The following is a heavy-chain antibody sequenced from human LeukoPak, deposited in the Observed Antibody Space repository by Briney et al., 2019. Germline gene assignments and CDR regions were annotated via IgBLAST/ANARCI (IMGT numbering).Heavy chain of an antibody. Sequence: ASVKVSCKASGYTFTTYPINRVRQAPGQGLEWMGWIDTNTGSPTYAQGLTGRFVFSLDTSVSTAFLQINSLKAEDTALYYCVRGIDTTGYFSYWGQGTLVTVSS. J-gene: IGHJ4*02. V-gene: IGHV7-4-1*02. D-gene: IGHD3-22*01. CDR3: VRGIDTTGYFSY. CDR2: IDTNTGSP. CDR1: GYTFTTYP.